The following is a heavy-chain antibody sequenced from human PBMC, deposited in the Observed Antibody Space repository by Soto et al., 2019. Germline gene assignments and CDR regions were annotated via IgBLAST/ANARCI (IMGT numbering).Heavy chain of an antibody. J-gene: IGHJ4*02. CDR1: GFTVSTNY. CDR3: ARHRDAFSSTFDY. CDR2: LYSGGST. D-gene: IGHD3-3*02. Sequence: EVQLVETGGGLIQPGGSLRLSCAVSGFTVSTNYMSWDRQAPGKGLEWVSALYSGGSTYYADSVKGRFTISRDNSKNTLHLQMNSLRAEDTALYYCARHRDAFSSTFDYWGQGTLVTVSS. V-gene: IGHV3-53*02.